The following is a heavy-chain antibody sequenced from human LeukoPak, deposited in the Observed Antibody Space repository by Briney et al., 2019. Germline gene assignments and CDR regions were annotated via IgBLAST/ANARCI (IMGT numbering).Heavy chain of an antibody. D-gene: IGHD5-18*01. CDR1: GGSTSSYY. J-gene: IGHJ4*02. CDR2: IYYRGST. CDR3: ARRAPYSYEWSTLDY. Sequence: TSETLSLTCTVSGGSTSSYYWSWIRQPPGKGLEWIGYIYYRGSTNYNPSLKSRVTISVDTSKNQFSLKLSSVTAADTAVYYCARRAPYSYEWSTLDYWGQGTLVTVSS. V-gene: IGHV4-59*08.